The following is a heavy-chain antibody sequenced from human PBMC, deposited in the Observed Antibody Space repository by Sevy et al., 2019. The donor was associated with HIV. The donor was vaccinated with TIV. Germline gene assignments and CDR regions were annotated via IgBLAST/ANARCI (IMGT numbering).Heavy chain of an antibody. D-gene: IGHD3-10*01. CDR3: ARDSGLRGISGDFDY. V-gene: IGHV1-18*01. CDR1: GYTFTTRG. J-gene: IGHJ4*02. CDR2: ISAYGDT. Sequence: ASVKVSCTASGYTFTTRGLTWVRQAPGQGLEWMGWISAYGDTDYAQQVQGRITMTTDTSTKTAYMELRNLRSDDTAVYYCARDSGLRGISGDFDYWGQGTLVTVPS.